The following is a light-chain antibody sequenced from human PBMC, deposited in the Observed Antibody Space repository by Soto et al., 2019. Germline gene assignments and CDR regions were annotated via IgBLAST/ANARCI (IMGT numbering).Light chain of an antibody. Sequence: EIVLTQSPATLSVSPGERATLSCRASQSVSSNLAWYQQKPGQAPRLLIYDASSRATGIPDRFSGSGSGTDFILTISSLEPEDFAVYFCHQYGDSPQTFGQGTKVDIK. J-gene: IGKJ1*01. V-gene: IGKV3-20*01. CDR3: HQYGDSPQT. CDR1: QSVSSN. CDR2: DAS.